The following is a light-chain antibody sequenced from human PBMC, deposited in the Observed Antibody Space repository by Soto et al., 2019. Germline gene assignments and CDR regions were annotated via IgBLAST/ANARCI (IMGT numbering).Light chain of an antibody. CDR1: QSVHRSY. J-gene: IGKJ5*01. CDR3: QQYGSSIT. Sequence: EIVLTQSPGTLSLSPGERATLSCRAGQSVHRSYLAWYQQKPGQAPRLLIYGASSRATGIPDRFSGSGSGTDFTLTISRLEPEDFAVYYCQQYGSSITFGQGTRLEIK. CDR2: GAS. V-gene: IGKV3-20*01.